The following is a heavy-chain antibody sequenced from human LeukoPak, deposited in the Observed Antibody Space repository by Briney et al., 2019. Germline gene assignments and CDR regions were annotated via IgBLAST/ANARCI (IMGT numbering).Heavy chain of an antibody. CDR2: IYYSGST. J-gene: IGHJ5*02. CDR1: GGSISSYY. D-gene: IGHD3-3*01. Sequence: SETLSLTCTVSGGSISSYYWGWIRQPPGKGLEWIGYIYYSGSTNYNPSLKSRVTISVDTSKNQFSLKLSSVTAADTAVYYCARDVPAISAFWSGYYNWFDPWGQGTLVTVSS. V-gene: IGHV4-59*12. CDR3: ARDVPAISAFWSGYYNWFDP.